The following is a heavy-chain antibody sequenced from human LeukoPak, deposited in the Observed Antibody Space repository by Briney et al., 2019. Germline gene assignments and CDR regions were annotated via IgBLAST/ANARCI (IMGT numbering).Heavy chain of an antibody. D-gene: IGHD6-19*01. CDR1: GGSISSYY. CDR2: IYSSGST. V-gene: IGHV4-4*07. Sequence: SETLSLTCTVSGGSISSYYWSWIRQPAGKGLEWIGRIYSSGSTNYNPSLKSRVTISVDKSKNLFSLKLSSLTAADTAVYYCARDSVAGHYYFDNWGQGTLVTVSS. CDR3: ARDSVAGHYYFDN. J-gene: IGHJ4*02.